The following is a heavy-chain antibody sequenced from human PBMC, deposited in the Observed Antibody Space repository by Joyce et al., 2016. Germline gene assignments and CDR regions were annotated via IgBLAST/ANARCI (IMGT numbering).Heavy chain of an antibody. CDR1: GFTFSNYG. J-gene: IGHJ4*02. CDR2: ISYEGSNK. V-gene: IGHV3-30*03. CDR3: AGGILTGYFDY. Sequence: QGQLVESGGGVVQPGRSLRLSCAASGFTFSNYGMHWVRQGPGRGLEWVAVISYEGSNKHYGDSVKGRFAISRDNAKNTLYLQMNSLRAEDTAVYYCAGGILTGYFDYWGQGTLVTVSS. D-gene: IGHD3-9*01.